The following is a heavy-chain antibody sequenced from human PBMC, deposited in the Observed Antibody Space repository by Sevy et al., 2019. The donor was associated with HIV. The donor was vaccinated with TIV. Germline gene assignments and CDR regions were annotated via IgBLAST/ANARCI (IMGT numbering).Heavy chain of an antibody. CDR3: AQEVFGRFDS. J-gene: IGHJ4*02. Sequence: GGSLRLSCAASGFTFSADWMNWVRQAPGKGLEWVANMKSDGSDKHYVDSVEGRFTISRDKAKNSLYLQMNSLRVEDTAVYYCAQEVFGRFDSWGQGTLVTVSS. V-gene: IGHV3-7*01. D-gene: IGHD3-16*01. CDR1: GFTFSADW. CDR2: MKSDGSDK.